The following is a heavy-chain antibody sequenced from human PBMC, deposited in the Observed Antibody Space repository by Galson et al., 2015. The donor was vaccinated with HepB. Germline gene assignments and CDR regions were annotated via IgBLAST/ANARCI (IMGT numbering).Heavy chain of an antibody. CDR1: GYTFTSYD. CDR2: TSPYNGNT. J-gene: IGHJ4*02. CDR3: ARDPSGRGGYSGYEPGDYFDY. D-gene: IGHD5-12*01. V-gene: IGHV1-18*01. Sequence: SVKVSCKASGYTFTSYDITWARQAPGQGLEWMGWTSPYNGNTKYAQKLQGRVTMTTDTSTSTAYMELRSLRSDDTAVYYCARDPSGRGGYSGYEPGDYFDYWGQGTLVTVSS.